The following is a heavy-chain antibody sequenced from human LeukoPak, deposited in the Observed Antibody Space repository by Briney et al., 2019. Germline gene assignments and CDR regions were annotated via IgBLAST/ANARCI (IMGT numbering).Heavy chain of an antibody. CDR2: ISGSGAST. V-gene: IGHV3-23*01. Sequence: GGSLRLSCAASGFTFSSYAMSWVRQAPGKGLEWVSAISGSGASTYYADSVKGRFTISRDNSKNTLYLQMNSLRAEDTAVYYCAKSYSYILWFGDFWGQGTLVTVSS. J-gene: IGHJ4*02. CDR1: GFTFSSYA. D-gene: IGHD3-10*01. CDR3: AKSYSYILWFGDF.